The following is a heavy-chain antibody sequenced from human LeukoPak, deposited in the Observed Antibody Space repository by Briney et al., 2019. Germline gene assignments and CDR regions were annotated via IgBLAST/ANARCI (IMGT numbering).Heavy chain of an antibody. CDR1: GGSISSGDYY. D-gene: IGHD3-3*01. V-gene: IGHV4-30-4*08. Sequence: SQTLSLTCTVSGGSISSGDYYWSWIRQPPGKGLEWIGYIYYSGSTYYNPSLKSRVTISVDTSKNQFSLKLSSVTAADTAVYYCARPFTIFGVVSGWFDPWGQGTLVTVSS. J-gene: IGHJ5*02. CDR3: ARPFTIFGVVSGWFDP. CDR2: IYYSGST.